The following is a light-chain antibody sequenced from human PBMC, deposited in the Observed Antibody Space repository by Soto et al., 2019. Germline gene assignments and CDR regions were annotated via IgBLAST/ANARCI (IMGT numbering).Light chain of an antibody. Sequence: EIVMTQSPATLSLSPGERATLSFRASQSVSSYLAWYQQKPGQAPRLLIYDASNRATGIPARFSGTGSETDFTLTINNLEPEDFAVYYCQVRTNWSIAFGRGTRLEIK. CDR2: DAS. CDR1: QSVSSY. J-gene: IGKJ5*01. CDR3: QVRTNWSIA. V-gene: IGKV3-11*01.